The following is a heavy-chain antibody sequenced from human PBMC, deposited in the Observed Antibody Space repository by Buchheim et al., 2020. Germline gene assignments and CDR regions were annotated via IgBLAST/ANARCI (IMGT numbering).Heavy chain of an antibody. CDR2: IYHSGST. V-gene: IGHV4-4*02. CDR3: ARHRLGLPGFDY. Sequence: QVQLQESGPGLARPSGTLSLTCAVSGVSISSYWWSWVRQPPGKGLEWIGEIYHSGSTNYNPSLKSRVSISLDKSKNEFSLKLSSVTAADTAEYYCARHRLGLPGFDYWGQGTL. D-gene: IGHD1-7*01. CDR1: GVSISSYW. J-gene: IGHJ4*02.